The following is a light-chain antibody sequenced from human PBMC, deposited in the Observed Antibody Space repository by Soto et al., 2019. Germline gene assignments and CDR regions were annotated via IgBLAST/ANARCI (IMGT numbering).Light chain of an antibody. J-gene: IGKJ2*01. V-gene: IGKV3-20*01. Sequence: EIVLTQSPGTLSLSPGERDTLSCRASQSVTSTYLAWYQQKPGQAPRLLIYGASRRATDIPDRFSGSGSGTDFTLTISRLEPEDFAVYYCQLYHSSSYTFGQGTKLEIE. CDR1: QSVTSTY. CDR3: QLYHSSSYT. CDR2: GAS.